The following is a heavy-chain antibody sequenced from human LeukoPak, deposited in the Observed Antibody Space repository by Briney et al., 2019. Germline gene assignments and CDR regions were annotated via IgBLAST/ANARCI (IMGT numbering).Heavy chain of an antibody. CDR1: GYTFTSYA. D-gene: IGHD3-22*01. CDR2: INTNTGNP. J-gene: IGHJ4*02. V-gene: IGHV7-4-1*02. Sequence: ASVKVSCKASGYTFTSYAMNWVRQAPGQGLEWMGWINTNTGNPTYAQGFTGRFVFSLDTSVSTAYLQISSLTAEDTAVYYCARDGLHYYDSSGYYQLDYWGQGTLVTVSS. CDR3: ARDGLHYYDSSGYYQLDY.